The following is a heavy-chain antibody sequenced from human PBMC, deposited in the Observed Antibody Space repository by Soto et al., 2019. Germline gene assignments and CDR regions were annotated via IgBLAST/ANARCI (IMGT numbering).Heavy chain of an antibody. J-gene: IGHJ3*02. CDR1: GLTFSAYG. Sequence: GGSLRLSCEASGLTFSAYGMHWVRQAPGKGLEWVATISYDVSKKYFGDSVKGRFTISRDNSKSTLYLEMNSLRTEDTAVYYCAKASHCNKGRCSLGLIGDRAFDIWGQGTMVTFSS. V-gene: IGHV3-30*18. D-gene: IGHD2-8*01. CDR3: AKASHCNKGRCSLGLIGDRAFDI. CDR2: ISYDVSKK.